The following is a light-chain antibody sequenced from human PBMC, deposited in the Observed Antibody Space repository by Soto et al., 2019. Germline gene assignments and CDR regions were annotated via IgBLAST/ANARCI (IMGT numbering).Light chain of an antibody. J-gene: IGKJ1*01. Sequence: IKMTQSPSTLSASLGDRVTITCRASQSIGDSLAWYQQIPGKAPNLLIYKASTLEGGVPSRFSGSGSGTQFTLTITSLQPDDFATYYCQLYNSYSRTFGQGTKVDI. V-gene: IGKV1-5*03. CDR2: KAS. CDR3: QLYNSYSRT. CDR1: QSIGDS.